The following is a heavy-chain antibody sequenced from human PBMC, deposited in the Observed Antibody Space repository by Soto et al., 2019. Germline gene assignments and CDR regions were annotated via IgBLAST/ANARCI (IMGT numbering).Heavy chain of an antibody. D-gene: IGHD3-10*01. J-gene: IGHJ6*02. CDR3: ACSVRGVTHYYYGMDV. Sequence: QVQLVQSGAEVKKPGSSVKVSCKASGGTFSSYAISWVRQAPGQGLEWMGGIIPIFGTANYAQKFQGRVTITADESTSTAYMELRSLRSEDTAVYYCACSVRGVTHYYYGMDVWGQGTTVTVSS. CDR2: IIPIFGTA. CDR1: GGTFSSYA. V-gene: IGHV1-69*12.